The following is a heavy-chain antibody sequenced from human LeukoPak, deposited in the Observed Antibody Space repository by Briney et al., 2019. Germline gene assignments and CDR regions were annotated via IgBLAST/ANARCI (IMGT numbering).Heavy chain of an antibody. J-gene: IGHJ6*02. D-gene: IGHD6-19*01. CDR3: AREEGYSSGSTSYYYYGMDV. CDR2: IYSGGST. CDR1: GFTVSSNY. Sequence: GGSLRLSCAASGFTVSSNYMSWVRQAPGKGLEWVSVIYSGGSTYYADSVKGRFTISRDNSKNTLYLQMNSLRAEDTAVYYCAREEGYSSGSTSYYYYGMDVWGQGTTVTVSS. V-gene: IGHV3-66*01.